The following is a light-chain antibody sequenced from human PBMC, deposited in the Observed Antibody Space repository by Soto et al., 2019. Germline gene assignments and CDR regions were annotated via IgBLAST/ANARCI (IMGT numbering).Light chain of an antibody. Sequence: QSALTQPPSASGSPGQSVTISCTGTGSDIGGYNFVSWYQQHPGKVPKLIIYEVNKRPSGVPDRFSGSKSGNTASLTVSGLQADDEADYYCSSYAGTNNRYVFGTGTKLNVL. CDR1: GSDIGGYNF. CDR2: EVN. V-gene: IGLV2-8*01. CDR3: SSYAGTNNRYV. J-gene: IGLJ1*01.